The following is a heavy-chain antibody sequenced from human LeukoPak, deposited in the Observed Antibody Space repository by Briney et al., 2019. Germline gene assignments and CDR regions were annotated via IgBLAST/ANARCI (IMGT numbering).Heavy chain of an antibody. D-gene: IGHD6-19*01. CDR2: MNPNSGNT. V-gene: IGHV1-8*01. CDR3: ARDYSSGWSLFDY. CDR1: GCTFTSYD. J-gene: IGHJ4*02. Sequence: ASVKVSCKASGCTFTSYDINWVRQAPGQGLEWMGWMNPNSGNTGYAQKFQGRVTMTRNTSISTAYMELSSLRSEDTAVYYCARDYSSGWSLFDYWGQGTLVTVSS.